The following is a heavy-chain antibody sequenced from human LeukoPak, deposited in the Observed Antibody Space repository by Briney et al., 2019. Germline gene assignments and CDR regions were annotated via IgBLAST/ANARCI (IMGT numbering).Heavy chain of an antibody. CDR1: GGSISSYY. V-gene: IGHV4-34*01. Sequence: KTSETLSLTCTVSGGSISSYYWSWIRQPPGKGLEWIGEINHSGSTNYNPSLKSRVTISVDTSKNQFSLKLSSVTAADTAVYYCARDGSVGGYYYYYMDVWGKGTTVTVSS. CDR2: INHSGST. J-gene: IGHJ6*03. D-gene: IGHD1-26*01. CDR3: ARDGSVGGYYYYYMDV.